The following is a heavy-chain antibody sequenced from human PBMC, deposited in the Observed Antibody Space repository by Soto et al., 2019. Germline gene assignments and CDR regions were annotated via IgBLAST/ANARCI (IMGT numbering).Heavy chain of an antibody. CDR1: GGTFSSHS. J-gene: IGHJ4*02. D-gene: IGHD4-17*01. CDR3: ARDVCYGDVSSALLD. CDR2: IITLFGTA. V-gene: IGHV1-69*01. Sequence: VPLIQYGAEVTKPGSSVKVSCKASGGTFSSHSINWVRPAPGRGLEWLGGIITLFGTANYAQHFQGRVTITADPATSTSFKEQSILRADDTAVYYGARDVCYGDVSSALLDWGQGTLVTVSS.